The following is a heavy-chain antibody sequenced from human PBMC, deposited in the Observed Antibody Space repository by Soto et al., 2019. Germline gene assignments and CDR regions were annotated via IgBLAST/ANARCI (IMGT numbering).Heavy chain of an antibody. J-gene: IGHJ6*03. CDR2: IIPIFGTA. Sequence: ASVKVSCKASGGTFSSYAISWVRQAPGQGLEWMGGIIPIFGTANYAQKFQGRVTITADESTSTAYMELSSLRSEDTAVYYCATTYYDFWSGYYDHSYYYYMDVWGKGTTVTVSS. CDR1: GGTFSSYA. CDR3: ATTYYDFWSGYYDHSYYYYMDV. V-gene: IGHV1-69*13. D-gene: IGHD3-3*01.